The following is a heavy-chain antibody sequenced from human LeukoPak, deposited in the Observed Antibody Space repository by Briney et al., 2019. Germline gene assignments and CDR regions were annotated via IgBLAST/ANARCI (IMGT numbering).Heavy chain of an antibody. CDR1: GFIFSSYA. D-gene: IGHD5-12*01. J-gene: IGHJ4*02. V-gene: IGHV3-64*01. CDR3: VRVRTEATIYDY. Sequence: AGGSLRLSCAASGFIFSSYAMHWVRQAPGKGLEYVSAISSNGGSTYYANSVKGRFTISRDNSKNTLYLQMGSLRAEDMAVYYCVRVRTEATIYDYWGQGTLVTVSS. CDR2: ISSNGGST.